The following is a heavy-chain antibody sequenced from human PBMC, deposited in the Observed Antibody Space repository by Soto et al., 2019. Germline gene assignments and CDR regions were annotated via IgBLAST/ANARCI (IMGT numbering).Heavy chain of an antibody. J-gene: IGHJ6*02. CDR1: GFTLSAYW. V-gene: IGHV3-74*01. D-gene: IGHD3-16*01. CDR2: SSSDGTRS. CDR3: ARGYSRVWTYDYHGMDV. Sequence: EVQVVESGGGLVEPGGSLKLSCAGSGFTLSAYWMHWVRQAPGKGLVWISRSSSDGTRSDYADSVKGRLTISRDNAKSTVLLEMSSLRAEDTAVYYCARGYSRVWTYDYHGMDVWGQGTTVIVSS.